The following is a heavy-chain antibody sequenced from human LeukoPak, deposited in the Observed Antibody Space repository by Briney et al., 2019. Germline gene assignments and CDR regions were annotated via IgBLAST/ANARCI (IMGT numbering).Heavy chain of an antibody. V-gene: IGHV3-23*01. CDR2: ISDSGANT. CDR3: ARGSTYDFWSGDALDV. CDR1: GFTFSTYA. D-gene: IGHD3-3*01. J-gene: IGHJ3*01. Sequence: QAGGSLRLSCAASGFTFSTYAMSWVRQAPGKGLEWVSTISDSGANTYYADSVRGRFTISRDSSQKILNLQMDNLRVEDTAIYYCARGSTYDFWSGDALDVWGQGTLVTVAS.